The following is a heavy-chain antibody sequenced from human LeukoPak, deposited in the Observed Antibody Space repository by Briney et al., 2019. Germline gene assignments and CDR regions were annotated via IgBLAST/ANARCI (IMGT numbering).Heavy chain of an antibody. CDR1: GFTFSGSA. V-gene: IGHV3-73*01. CDR2: IRSKANSYAT. Sequence: AGGSLRLSCAASGFTFSGSAMHWVRQASGKGLEWVGRIRSKANSYATAYAASVKGRFTISRDDSKNTAYLQMNSLKTEDTAVYYCTTPLEFDYGDYGYWGQGTLVTVSS. CDR3: TTPLEFDYGDYGY. J-gene: IGHJ4*02. D-gene: IGHD4-17*01.